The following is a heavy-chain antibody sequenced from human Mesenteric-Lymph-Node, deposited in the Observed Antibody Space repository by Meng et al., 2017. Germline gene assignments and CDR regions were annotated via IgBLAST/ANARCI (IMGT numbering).Heavy chain of an antibody. V-gene: IGHV6-1*01. CDR1: GDSVSTNSAA. J-gene: IGHJ4*02. CDR2: TYYKSKWYN. Sequence: QGQLQQSGPGLVKPSQPPSLTCAISGDSVSTNSAAWNWIRQSPSGGLEWLGRTYYKSKWYNDYAESVKSRITINPDTSKNQFSLQLNSVTPEDTAVYYCARDPAAFDFWGQGILVTVSS. D-gene: IGHD6-25*01. CDR3: ARDPAAFDF.